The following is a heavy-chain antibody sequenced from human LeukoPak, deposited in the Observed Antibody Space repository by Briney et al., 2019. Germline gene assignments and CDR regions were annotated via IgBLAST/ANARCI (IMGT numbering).Heavy chain of an antibody. V-gene: IGHV4-59*08. CDR3: ASGSTRYVM. CDR1: GGSINSYY. J-gene: IGHJ4*02. CDR2: IYYSGST. D-gene: IGHD6-13*01. Sequence: SETLSLTCTVSGGSINSYYWSWIRQPPGKGLEWIGYIYYSGSTDYNPSLKSRVTISVDTSKNQFSLKLTSVTAADTAVYYCASGSTRYVMWGQGTLVTVSS.